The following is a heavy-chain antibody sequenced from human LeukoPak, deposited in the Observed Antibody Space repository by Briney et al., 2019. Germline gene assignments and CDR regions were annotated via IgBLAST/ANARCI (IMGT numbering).Heavy chain of an antibody. V-gene: IGHV1-3*01. Sequence: RASVKVSCKASGYTFTSYAMHWVRQAPGQRLEWMGWINAGNGNTKYSQKFQGRVTITADESTSTAYMELSSLRSEDTAVYYCAREGGIYNWFDPWGQGTLVTVSS. CDR2: INAGNGNT. CDR3: AREGGIYNWFDP. CDR1: GYTFTSYA. D-gene: IGHD6-13*01. J-gene: IGHJ5*02.